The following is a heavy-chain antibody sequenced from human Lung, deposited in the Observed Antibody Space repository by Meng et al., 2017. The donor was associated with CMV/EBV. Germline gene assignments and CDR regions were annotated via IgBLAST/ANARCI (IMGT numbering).Heavy chain of an antibody. J-gene: IGHJ6*02. CDR3: ARDYSGYSYGSHGYYYGMDV. D-gene: IGHD5-18*01. CDR2: ISSSGSTI. Sequence: GESLKISCAASRFTFSSYEMNWVRQAPGKVLEWVSYISSSGSTIYYAGSVKGRFTISRDNAKNSLYLQMNSLGAEDTAVYYCARDYSGYSYGSHGYYYGMDVWXQGTTVXVSS. V-gene: IGHV3-48*03. CDR1: RFTFSSYE.